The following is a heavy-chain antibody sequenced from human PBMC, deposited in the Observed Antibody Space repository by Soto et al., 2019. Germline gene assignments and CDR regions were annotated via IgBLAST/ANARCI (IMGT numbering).Heavy chain of an antibody. D-gene: IGHD1-26*01. Sequence: SETLSLTCTVSGDSISSGEYYWSWIRQTPGTGLEWIGYIHYSGSTYSNPSLKGRATISVDTSKNQFSLKLSSVTAADMAVYYCARDDVVGASSFDFWGQGTLVTAPQ. CDR1: GDSISSGEYY. CDR2: IHYSGST. J-gene: IGHJ4*02. V-gene: IGHV4-30-4*01. CDR3: ARDDVVGASSFDF.